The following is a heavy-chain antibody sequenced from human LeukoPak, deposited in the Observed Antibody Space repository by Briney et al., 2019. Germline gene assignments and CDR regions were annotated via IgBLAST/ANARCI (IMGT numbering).Heavy chain of an antibody. Sequence: SETLSLTWAVYGGSFSGYYWSWIRQPPGKGLEWIGEINHSGSTNYNPSLKSRVTISVDTSKNQFSLKLSSVTAADTAVYYCASEDIVVVPAAIGGAWGQGTLVTVSS. D-gene: IGHD2-2*02. CDR2: INHSGST. CDR1: GGSFSGYY. CDR3: ASEDIVVVPAAIGGA. V-gene: IGHV4-34*01. J-gene: IGHJ5*02.